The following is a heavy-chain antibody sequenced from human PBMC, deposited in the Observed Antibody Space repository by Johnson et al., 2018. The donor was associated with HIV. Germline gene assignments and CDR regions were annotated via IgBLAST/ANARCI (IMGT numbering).Heavy chain of an antibody. J-gene: IGHJ3*02. CDR3: AKSPGKDHGGNSGGFDI. V-gene: IGHV3-11*04. CDR2: ISSSGTTI. CDR1: GFTVSSNY. Sequence: QVQLVESGGGLVQPGGSLRLSCAASGFTVSSNYMSWIRQAPGKGLEWVSYISSSGTTIYSADSVQGRFTTSRDNAKHSLYRQMNSLRAEDTAVYYCAKSPGKDHGGNSGGFDIWGQGTMVTVSS. D-gene: IGHD4/OR15-4a*01.